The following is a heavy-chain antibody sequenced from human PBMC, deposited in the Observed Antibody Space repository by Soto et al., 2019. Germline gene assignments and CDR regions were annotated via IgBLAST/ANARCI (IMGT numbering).Heavy chain of an antibody. CDR2: ISPYNGTT. J-gene: IGHJ6*02. V-gene: IGHV1-18*04. D-gene: IGHD1-1*01. CDR1: GYTFTTYG. Sequence: ASVKFSCKASGYTFTTYGISWVRQAPGQGLEWMGWISPYNGTTKYAEKFQGEMTMTTDTATSTAYMDLRSLRSDDTAVYYCARDGERDTGLNFYYYLHGMDAWGQGTRVTV. CDR3: ARDGERDTGLNFYYYLHGMDA.